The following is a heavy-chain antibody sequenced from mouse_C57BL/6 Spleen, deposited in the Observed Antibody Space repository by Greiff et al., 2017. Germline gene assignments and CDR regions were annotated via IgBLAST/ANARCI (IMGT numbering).Heavy chain of an antibody. CDR1: GYTFTSYW. CDR3: ARDYSFDY. V-gene: IGHV1-64*01. Sequence: QVHVKQPGAELVKPGASVKLSCKASGYTFTSYWMHWVKQRPGQGLEWIGMIHPNSGSTNYNEKFKSKATLTVDKSSSTAYMQLSSLTSEDSAVYYCARDYSFDYWGQGTTLTVSS. J-gene: IGHJ2*01. CDR2: IHPNSGST.